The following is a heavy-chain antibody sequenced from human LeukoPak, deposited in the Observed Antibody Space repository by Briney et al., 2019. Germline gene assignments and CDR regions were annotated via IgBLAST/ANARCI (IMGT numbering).Heavy chain of an antibody. D-gene: IGHD2-2*02. CDR1: GYTLTELS. CDR2: FDPEDGET. V-gene: IGHV1-24*01. Sequence: EASVKVSCKVSGYTLTELSMHWVRQAPGKGLEWMGGFDPEDGETIYAQKFQGRVTMTEDTSTDTAYMELSSLRSEDTAVYYCATELRRYCSSTSCYIVGSFDYWGQGTLVTVSS. J-gene: IGHJ4*02. CDR3: ATELRRYCSSTSCYIVGSFDY.